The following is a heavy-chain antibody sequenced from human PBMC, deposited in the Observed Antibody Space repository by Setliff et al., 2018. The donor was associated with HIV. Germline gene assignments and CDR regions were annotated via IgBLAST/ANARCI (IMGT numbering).Heavy chain of an antibody. D-gene: IGHD1-26*01. V-gene: IGHV1-2*06. CDR1: GYTISTYL. CDR3: AKQGYSDSLYAFDV. Sequence: VASVKVSCKASGYTISTYLIAWVRQAPGHGLELMGRIHPNTGSTNYLQEFQGRVTITRDTSMSTVYMALTGLTSDDTAVYYCAKQGYSDSLYAFDVWGQGTMVTVSS. J-gene: IGHJ3*01. CDR2: IHPNTGST.